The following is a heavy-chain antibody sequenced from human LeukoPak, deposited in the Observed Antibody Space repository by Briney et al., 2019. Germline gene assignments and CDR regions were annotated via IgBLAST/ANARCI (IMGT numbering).Heavy chain of an antibody. CDR2: ISGSGSRT. CDR1: GFTFSHYA. V-gene: IGHV3-23*01. D-gene: IGHD1-14*01. J-gene: IGHJ4*02. Sequence: GGSLRLSCAASGFTFSHYAMTWARQAPGKGLEWVSSISGSGSRTYYTESVKGRFTISRDNSKNTLYLQMNSLRADETAIYYCASRPRADIGPLDFWGQGTLVTVSS. CDR3: ASRPRADIGPLDF.